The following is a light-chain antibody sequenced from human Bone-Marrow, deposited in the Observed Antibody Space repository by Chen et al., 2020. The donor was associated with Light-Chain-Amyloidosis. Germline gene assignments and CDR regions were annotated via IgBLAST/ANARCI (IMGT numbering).Light chain of an antibody. Sequence: QSALTQPASGSGSAGQSIPSSSTGTSSDVGGDNHVSWYQQHPDKAPKLMIYEVTNRPSWVPDRFSGSKSDNTASLTISGLQTEDEADYFCSSYTITNTLVFGSGTRVTVL. J-gene: IGLJ1*01. V-gene: IGLV2-14*01. CDR1: SSDVGGDNH. CDR2: EVT. CDR3: SSYTITNTLV.